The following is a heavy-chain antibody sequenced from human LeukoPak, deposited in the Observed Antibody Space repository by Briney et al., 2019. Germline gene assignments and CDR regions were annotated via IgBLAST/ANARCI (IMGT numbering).Heavy chain of an antibody. V-gene: IGHV4-39*01. CDR1: GGSISSSSYY. J-gene: IGHJ4*02. D-gene: IGHD1-26*01. CDR2: IYDSGTI. Sequence: PSETLSLTCTVSGGSISSSSYYWGWIRQPPVKELEWIGNIYDSGTIYYNPSLKSRVTISVDTSKNQLPLKLSSVTAADTAVYYCATDSVGDTTAFDYWGQGTLVTVSS. CDR3: ATDSVGDTTAFDY.